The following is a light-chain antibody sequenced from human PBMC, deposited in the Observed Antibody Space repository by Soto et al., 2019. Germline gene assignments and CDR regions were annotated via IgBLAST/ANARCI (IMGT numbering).Light chain of an antibody. CDR2: SNN. J-gene: IGLJ3*02. CDR3: AAWDDSLNGWV. CDR1: SSNIGSNT. Sequence: QSVLTQPPSASGTPGQRVTISCSGSSSNIGSNTVNWYQQLPGTAPKLLIYSNNQRPSGVPDRFSGSKSGTSASLAISGPQSEDEADYYCAAWDDSLNGWVFGGGTKVTVL. V-gene: IGLV1-44*01.